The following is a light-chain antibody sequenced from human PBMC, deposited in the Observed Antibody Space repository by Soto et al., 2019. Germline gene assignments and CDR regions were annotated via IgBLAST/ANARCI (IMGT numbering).Light chain of an antibody. J-gene: IGKJ2*01. CDR3: QQYNSYSYT. V-gene: IGKV1-5*03. CDR2: KAS. Sequence: DIRMTQSPSTLSASVGDTVTITCRASQSISSWLAWYQQQPGKAPKLLIYKASSLESGVPSRFSGSGSGTEFTLTISSLQHDDFATYYCQQYNSYSYTFGQGTKLEIK. CDR1: QSISSW.